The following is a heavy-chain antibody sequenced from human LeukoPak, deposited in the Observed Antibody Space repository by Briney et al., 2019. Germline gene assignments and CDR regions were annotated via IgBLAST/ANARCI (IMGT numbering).Heavy chain of an antibody. CDR2: IYYSGST. CDR3: ARLRQGYYDSSGYYWGAYYYYYYYMDV. J-gene: IGHJ6*03. CDR1: GGSISSYY. V-gene: IGHV4-59*08. D-gene: IGHD3-22*01. Sequence: SETLSLTCTVSGGSISSYYWSWIRQPPGKGLEWIGYIYYSGSTNYNPSLKSRVTISVDTSKNQFSLKLSSVTAADTAVYYCARLRQGYYDSSGYYWGAYYYYYYYMDVWGKGTTVTVSS.